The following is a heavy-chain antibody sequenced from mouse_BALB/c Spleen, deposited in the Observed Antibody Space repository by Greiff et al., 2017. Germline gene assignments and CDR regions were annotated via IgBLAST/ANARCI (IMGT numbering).Heavy chain of an antibody. J-gene: IGHJ3*01. V-gene: IGHV6-3*01. CDR2: IRLKSDNYAT. CDR1: GFTFSSYW. CDR3: TVHYYGPAWFAY. Sequence: EVKVEESGGGLVQPGGSMKLSCVASGFTFSSYWMSWVRQSPEKGLEWVAEIRLKSDNYATHYAESVKGKFTISRDDSKSRLYLQMNSLRAEDTGIYYCTVHYYGPAWFAYWGQGTLVTVSA. D-gene: IGHD1-2*01.